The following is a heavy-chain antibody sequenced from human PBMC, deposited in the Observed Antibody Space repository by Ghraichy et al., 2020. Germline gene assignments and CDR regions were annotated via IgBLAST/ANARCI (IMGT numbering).Heavy chain of an antibody. V-gene: IGHV3-7*01. CDR1: GFTFSDYW. D-gene: IGHD6-13*01. CDR2: IRKDGGTQ. J-gene: IGHJ4*02. CDR3: ARHGSWVFDY. Sequence: GGSLRLSCAASGFTFSDYWMGWVRQAPGKGLEWVANIRKDGGTQYYVDSVKDRFTISRDNAKNSLYLEMNSLRAEDSAVYYCARHGSWVFDYWGQGTLVTVSS.